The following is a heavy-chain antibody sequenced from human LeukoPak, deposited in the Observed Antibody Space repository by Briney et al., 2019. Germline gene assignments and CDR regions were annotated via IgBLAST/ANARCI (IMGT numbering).Heavy chain of an antibody. CDR2: IWYDGSSK. J-gene: IGHJ4*02. D-gene: IGHD3-16*02. CDR3: ARDFELSH. V-gene: IGHV3-33*01. Sequence: PGGSLRLSCAASGFTFSSYGMHWVRQAQGKGLEWVALIWYDGSSKHYADSVRGRFTISRDNSKNTLYLQMNSLRAEDTAVYYCARDFELSHWGQGTLVTVSS. CDR1: GFTFSSYG.